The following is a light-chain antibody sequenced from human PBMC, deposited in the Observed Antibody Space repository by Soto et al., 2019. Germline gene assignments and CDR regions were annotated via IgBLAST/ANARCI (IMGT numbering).Light chain of an antibody. CDR2: GNS. V-gene: IGLV1-40*01. CDR1: SSNIGAGYY. Sequence: QSVLTQPPSVSGAPGQTVTISCTGSSSNIGAGYYVHWYQQLPGTAPKLLIYGNSNRPSGVPNRFSGSKSGTSASLAITGLQAEDEADYYCQSYASSLSGSVFGGGTKLTVL. J-gene: IGLJ3*02. CDR3: QSYASSLSGSV.